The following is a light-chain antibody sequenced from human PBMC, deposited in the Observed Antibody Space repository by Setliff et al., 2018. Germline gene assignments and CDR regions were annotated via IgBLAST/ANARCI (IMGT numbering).Light chain of an antibody. V-gene: IGLV2-14*03. J-gene: IGLJ1*01. CDR1: ISDVGGYDY. CDR3: CSYTNRATYV. Sequence: QSALTQPASVSGSPGQSITISCTGTISDVGGYDYVSWYQQHPGKAPKLIIFDVRERPSGVSDRFSASKSGSTASLTISGLQAEDEADYYCCSYTNRATYVFGTGTKVTVL. CDR2: DVR.